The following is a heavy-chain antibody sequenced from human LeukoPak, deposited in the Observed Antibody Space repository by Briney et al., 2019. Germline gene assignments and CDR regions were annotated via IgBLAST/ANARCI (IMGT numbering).Heavy chain of an antibody. V-gene: IGHV1-69*05. CDR1: GGTFSSYA. D-gene: IGHD1-26*01. CDR2: IIPIFGTA. Sequence: SMKVSCKASGGTFSSYAISWVRQAPGQGLEWMGRIIPIFGTANYAQKFQGRVTMTRDTSTSTVYMELSSLRSEDTAVYYCARDLGATRGFDYWGQGTLVTVSS. CDR3: ARDLGATRGFDY. J-gene: IGHJ4*02.